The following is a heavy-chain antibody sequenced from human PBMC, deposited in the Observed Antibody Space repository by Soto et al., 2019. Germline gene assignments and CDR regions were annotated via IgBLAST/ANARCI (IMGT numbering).Heavy chain of an antibody. V-gene: IGHV4-61*01. Sequence: SETLSLTCTVSGASVSSGNYYWSWIRQPPGKGLEWIGYVYYSENTNYNPSLKSRVTISVDTSKNQFSLKLSSVTAADTAAYYCVTDTSSFRPMFDYWGQGALVTVSS. D-gene: IGHD1-26*01. J-gene: IGHJ4*02. CDR2: VYYSENT. CDR1: GASVSSGNYY. CDR3: VTDTSSFRPMFDY.